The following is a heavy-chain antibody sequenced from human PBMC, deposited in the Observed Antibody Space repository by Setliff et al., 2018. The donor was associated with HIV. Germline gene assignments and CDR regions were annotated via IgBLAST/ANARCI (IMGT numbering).Heavy chain of an antibody. CDR1: GYTFTDYY. V-gene: IGHV1-69-2*01. J-gene: IGHJ4*02. Sequence: GASVKVSCKASGYTFTDYYMHWVQQAPGKGLEWMGRVDPKNGKTLYAENLRVRITITADTSTDTAYMELNSLRSGDTAMYYRATLDYYGSQTYNLALHYWGQGTLVTVSS. D-gene: IGHD3-10*01. CDR3: ATLDYYGSQTYNLALHY. CDR2: VDPKNGKT.